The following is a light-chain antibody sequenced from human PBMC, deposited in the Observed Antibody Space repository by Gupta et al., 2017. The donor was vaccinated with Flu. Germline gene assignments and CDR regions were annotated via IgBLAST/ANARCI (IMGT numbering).Light chain of an antibody. CDR2: EVS. V-gene: IGLV2-14*01. J-gene: IGLJ2*01. CDR3: SSYTSSSPVV. Sequence: QSALTQPASVSGSPGQSISISCTVTSSDVGGYNYVSWYQQHPGKAPKLMIYEVSHRPSGVSNRFSGSKSGNTASLTISGLQAEDEADYYCSSYTSSSPVVFGGGTKLTVL. CDR1: SSDVGGYNY.